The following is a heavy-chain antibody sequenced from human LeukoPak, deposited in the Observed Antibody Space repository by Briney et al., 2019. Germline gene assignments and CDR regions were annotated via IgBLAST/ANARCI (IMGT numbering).Heavy chain of an antibody. CDR2: ISSNGGST. Sequence: GGSLRLSCSASGFTFRSYAMHWVSHAPGKGLEYDSSISSNGGSTYYADSVEGRFTISRVDSKNTLYLQMSSLRADDTAVYYCVKDLQTSRSGYSYAPLDYWGQGTLVTVSS. D-gene: IGHD5-18*01. CDR3: VKDLQTSRSGYSYAPLDY. V-gene: IGHV3-64D*06. J-gene: IGHJ4*02. CDR1: GFTFRSYA.